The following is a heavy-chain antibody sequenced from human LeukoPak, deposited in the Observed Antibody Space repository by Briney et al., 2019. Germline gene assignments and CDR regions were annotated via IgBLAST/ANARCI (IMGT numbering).Heavy chain of an antibody. J-gene: IGHJ4*02. V-gene: IGHV3-23*01. Sequence: GGSLRLSCAASESTFSSFAMSWIRQAPGKGLEWVSAINRDGSYTYYAGSVKGRFTISRDNSENTLYLQMNSLTVDDTAVYFCAKERQTGDYFTSDYWGQGTLVTVSS. CDR1: ESTFSSFA. CDR3: AKERQTGDYFTSDY. D-gene: IGHD4-17*01. CDR2: INRDGSYT.